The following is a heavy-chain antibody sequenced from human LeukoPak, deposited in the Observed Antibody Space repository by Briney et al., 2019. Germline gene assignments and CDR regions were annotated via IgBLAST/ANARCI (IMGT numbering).Heavy chain of an antibody. Sequence: PGGSLRLSCAASGFTFSNYAMSWVRHAQGKGLEWVSTISGSGGSTYYADSVRGRFTISRDNSKNTLYLQMNSLRAEDAAVHYCAKGYRYCSGGSCCGVNYYYYGRDVWGQGTTLSVS. CDR2: ISGSGGST. V-gene: IGHV3-23*01. D-gene: IGHD2-15*01. CDR1: GFTFSNYA. J-gene: IGHJ6*02. CDR3: AKGYRYCSGGSCCGVNYYYYGRDV.